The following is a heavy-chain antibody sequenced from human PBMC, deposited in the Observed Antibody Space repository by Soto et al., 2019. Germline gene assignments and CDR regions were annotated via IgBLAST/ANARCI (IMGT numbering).Heavy chain of an antibody. Sequence: HPGGSLRLSCIASGFTFRNYAMAWVRQAPGEDLEWVSAIGTSGTPTLYADSVKSRFSISRDDSRNTVSLQMNSLGVEDTATYYCTRIPWSSRRDALDIWGQGTTVTV. CDR2: IGTSGTPT. V-gene: IGHV3-23*01. D-gene: IGHD5-18*01. J-gene: IGHJ6*02. CDR3: TRIPWSSRRDALDI. CDR1: GFTFRNYA.